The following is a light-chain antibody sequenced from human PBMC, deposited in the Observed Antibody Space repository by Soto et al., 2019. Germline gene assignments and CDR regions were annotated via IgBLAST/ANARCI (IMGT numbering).Light chain of an antibody. CDR1: QSVSSY. J-gene: IGKJ1*01. Sequence: EIVLTQSPATLSLSPGERATLSCRASQSVSSYFAWYQQKPGQTPRLLIYDASNRATGIPARFSGSGSGTDFTLTISSLEPEDFAVYYCQQRSSSPGTFGPGTRVEIK. CDR2: DAS. V-gene: IGKV3-11*01. CDR3: QQRSSSPGT.